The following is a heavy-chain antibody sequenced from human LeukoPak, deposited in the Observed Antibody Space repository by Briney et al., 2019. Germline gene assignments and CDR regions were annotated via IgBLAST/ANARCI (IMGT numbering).Heavy chain of an antibody. CDR1: GFTFSSYA. J-gene: IGHJ4*02. CDR2: ISGSGGST. D-gene: IGHD5-18*01. CDR3: ARHLSGVTGYTYGRGIDY. V-gene: IGHV3-23*01. Sequence: AGGSLRLSCAASGFTFSSYAMSWVRQAPGKGLEWVSAISGSGGSTYYADSVKGRFTISRDNAKTSLYLQMNSLRAEDTAVYYCARHLSGVTGYTYGRGIDYWGQGTLVTVSS.